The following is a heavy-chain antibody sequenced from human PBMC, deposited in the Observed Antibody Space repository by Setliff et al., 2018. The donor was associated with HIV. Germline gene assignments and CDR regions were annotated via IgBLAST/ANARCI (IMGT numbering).Heavy chain of an antibody. D-gene: IGHD3-10*01. Sequence: PGGSLRLSCTASGFSFDDYAMHWGRQAPGKGLEWVAGINWNSVSRAYADSVQGRFTISRDNAKNLVYLEMNSLRAEDTAIYYCARKLRPGHGVDVWGQGTTVTVSS. V-gene: IGHV3-9*01. CDR2: INWNSVSR. CDR1: GFSFDDYA. J-gene: IGHJ6*02. CDR3: ARKLRPGHGVDV.